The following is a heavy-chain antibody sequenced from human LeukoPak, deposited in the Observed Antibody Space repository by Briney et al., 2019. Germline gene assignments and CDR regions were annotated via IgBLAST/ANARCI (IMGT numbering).Heavy chain of an antibody. Sequence: GGSLRLSCAASGFTFSRSAMTWVRQTPGKGLDWVSSISSSGNTYYADSVKGRFTISRDNSKNMLYLQMNSLRAEDTAVYYCVKGRISEDGLDFWGQGPLVTVAS. J-gene: IGHJ4*02. CDR1: GFTFSRSA. CDR3: VKGRISEDGLDF. D-gene: IGHD6-13*01. V-gene: IGHV3-23*01. CDR2: ISSSGNT.